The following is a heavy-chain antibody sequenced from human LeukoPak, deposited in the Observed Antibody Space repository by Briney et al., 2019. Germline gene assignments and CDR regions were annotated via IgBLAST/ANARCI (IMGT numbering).Heavy chain of an antibody. CDR1: GGSISRPY. CDR3: ARLSYSSGWYYFDY. CDR2: VYSDGRT. J-gene: IGHJ4*02. D-gene: IGHD6-19*01. V-gene: IGHV4-59*11. Sequence: SETLSLTCTVSGGSISRPYWSWIRQPPGEGLEWIGYVYSDGRTNFNPSLKSRVTMSIDTSKSQFSLRLTSVTAADAAVYYCARLSYSSGWYYFDYWGQGTLVTVSS.